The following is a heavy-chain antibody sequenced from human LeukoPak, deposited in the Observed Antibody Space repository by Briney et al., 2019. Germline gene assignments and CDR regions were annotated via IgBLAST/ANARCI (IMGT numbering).Heavy chain of an antibody. D-gene: IGHD2-2*01. CDR3: AKDNGSSSWYVPVDY. CDR2: IIPIFGTA. CDR1: GGTFSSYA. Sequence: ASVKVSCKASGGTFSSYAISWVRQAPGQGLEWMGGIIPIFGTAKYAQTFQGRVTITADESTSTAYMELSSLRAEDTAVYYCAKDNGSSSWYVPVDYWGLGTVVAVSS. V-gene: IGHV1-69*13. J-gene: IGHJ4*02.